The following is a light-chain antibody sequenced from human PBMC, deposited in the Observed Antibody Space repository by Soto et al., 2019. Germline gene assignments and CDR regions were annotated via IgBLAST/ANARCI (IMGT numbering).Light chain of an antibody. CDR3: QQLNSYPLT. V-gene: IGKV1-9*01. J-gene: IGKJ4*01. CDR2: SAS. Sequence: SQGVGNFLAWYQQKPGEGPKLLIYSASTLQSGVPSRFSGSGSETDFTLTISSLQPEDFATYYCQQLNSYPLTFGGGTKVDIK. CDR1: QGVGNF.